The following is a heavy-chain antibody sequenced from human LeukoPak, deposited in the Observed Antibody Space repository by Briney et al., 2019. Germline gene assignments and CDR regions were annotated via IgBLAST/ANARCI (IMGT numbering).Heavy chain of an antibody. CDR2: ISGGGGST. J-gene: IGHJ5*02. CDR3: AKRVVTTWENWFDP. V-gene: IGHV3-23*01. D-gene: IGHD4-17*01. Sequence: PGGSLRLSCAASGFTFTSYAMSWVRQAPGKGLEWVSVISGGGGSTYYADSVKGRFTISRDNSKNTLYLQMNSLRAEDTAVCYCAKRVVTTWENWFDPWGQGTLVTVSS. CDR1: GFTFTSYA.